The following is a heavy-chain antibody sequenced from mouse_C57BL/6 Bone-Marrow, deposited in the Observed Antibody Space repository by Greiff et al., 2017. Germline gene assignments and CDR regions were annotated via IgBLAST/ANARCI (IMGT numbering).Heavy chain of an antibody. Sequence: DVMLVESGGGLVQPGESLKLSCESNEYEFPSHDMSWVRKTPETRLELVAAINSDGGSTYYPDTMERRFIISRDNTKKTLYLQMSSLRSEDTALYYCARHDDYDGGFAYWGQGTLVTVSA. CDR1: EYEFPSHD. CDR2: INSDGGST. CDR3: ARHDDYDGGFAY. D-gene: IGHD2-4*01. V-gene: IGHV5-2*01. J-gene: IGHJ3*01.